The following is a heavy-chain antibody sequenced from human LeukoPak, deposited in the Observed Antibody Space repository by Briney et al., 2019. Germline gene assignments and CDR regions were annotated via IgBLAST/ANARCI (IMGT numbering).Heavy chain of an antibody. Sequence: GGSLRLSCAASGFTFSSYAMSWVRQAPGKGLERVSAISGSGGSTYYADSVKGRFTISRDNSKNTLYLQMNSLRAEDTAVYYCAKNRDSGTIINWFDPWGQGTLVTVSS. J-gene: IGHJ5*02. V-gene: IGHV3-23*01. D-gene: IGHD3-10*01. CDR2: ISGSGGST. CDR3: AKNRDSGTIINWFDP. CDR1: GFTFSSYA.